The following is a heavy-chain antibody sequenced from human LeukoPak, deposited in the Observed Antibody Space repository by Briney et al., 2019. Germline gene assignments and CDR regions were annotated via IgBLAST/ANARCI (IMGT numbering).Heavy chain of an antibody. V-gene: IGHV5-51*01. CDR3: ARRFDSSVADYAFDI. CDR1: GYSFTSYW. J-gene: IGHJ3*02. Sequence: GESLKISCKGSGYSFTSYWIGWVRQMPGKGLEWMGIIYPGDSDTRYSTSFQGQVTISDDKSISTAYLQWSSLKASDTAMYYCARRFDSSVADYAFDIWGQGTMVTVSS. CDR2: IYPGDSDT. D-gene: IGHD3-22*01.